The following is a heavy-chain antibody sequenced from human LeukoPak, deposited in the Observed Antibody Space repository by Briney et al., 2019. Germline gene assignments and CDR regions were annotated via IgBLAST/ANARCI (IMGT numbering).Heavy chain of an antibody. D-gene: IGHD6-25*01. CDR2: IGYDGVNK. J-gene: IGHJ4*02. Sequence: GTSLRLSCAASGFTFSSYPMHWVRQAPGKGLEWVAVIGYDGVNKFYADSVKGRFTISRDNSKNTLYLQMNSLRAEDTAVYYCARVAASLWGQGTLVTVSS. CDR1: GFTFSSYP. CDR3: ARVAASL. V-gene: IGHV3-30*04.